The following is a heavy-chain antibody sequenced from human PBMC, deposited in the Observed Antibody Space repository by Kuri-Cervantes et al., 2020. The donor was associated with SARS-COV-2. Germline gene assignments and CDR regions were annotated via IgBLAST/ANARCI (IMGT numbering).Heavy chain of an antibody. CDR3: AREEVLWFGDRNAFDI. Sequence: GGSLRLSCAASGFTFSSYAMHWVRQAPGKGLERVAVISYDGSNKYYADSVKGRFTISRDNSKNTLYLQMNSLRAEDTAVYYCAREEVLWFGDRNAFDIWGQGTMVTVSS. CDR1: GFTFSSYA. CDR2: ISYDGSNK. D-gene: IGHD3-10*01. J-gene: IGHJ3*02. V-gene: IGHV3-30-3*01.